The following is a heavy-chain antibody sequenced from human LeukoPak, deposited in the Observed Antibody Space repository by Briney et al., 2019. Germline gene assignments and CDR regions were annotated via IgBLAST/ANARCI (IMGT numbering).Heavy chain of an antibody. J-gene: IGHJ6*03. D-gene: IGHD3-22*01. V-gene: IGHV5-51*01. Sequence: GESLKISCKGSGYSFSSYWIGWVRQTPGKGLEWMGSIYPGNSNTISSPSFEGQVTIAADKSTRAAYLQWSSLKASDTAVYFCVRLQTESSAYYSHHYYYIDVWGKGTTVSVSS. CDR1: GYSFSSYW. CDR3: VRLQTESSAYYSHHYYYIDV. CDR2: IYPGNSNT.